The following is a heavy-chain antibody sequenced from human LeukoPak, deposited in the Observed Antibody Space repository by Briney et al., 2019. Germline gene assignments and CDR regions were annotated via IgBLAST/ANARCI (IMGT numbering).Heavy chain of an antibody. Sequence: PGGSLRLSCAASGFTFSSYWMSWVRQAPGKGLEWVANIKQDGSEKYYVDSVKGRFTISRDNAKNSLYLQMNCLRAEDTAVYYCARDELGDSGAFDIWGQGTMVTVSS. CDR1: GFTFSSYW. V-gene: IGHV3-7*04. D-gene: IGHD4-17*01. CDR2: IKQDGSEK. CDR3: ARDELGDSGAFDI. J-gene: IGHJ3*02.